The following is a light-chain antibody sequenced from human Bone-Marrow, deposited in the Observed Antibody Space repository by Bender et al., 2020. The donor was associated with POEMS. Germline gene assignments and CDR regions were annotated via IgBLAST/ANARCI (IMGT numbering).Light chain of an antibody. V-gene: IGLV1-44*01. J-gene: IGLJ2*01. CDR1: SSNIGSNT. CDR3: EAWDDSMSGGV. Sequence: QSVLTQPPSASGTPGQRVTISCSGSSSNIGSNTVNWYQQLPGTAPKLLMYSNDQRPSWVPDRFSGSKSATSVSLTISGLRSEDEAHYYCEAWDDSMSGGVFGGGTKLTVL. CDR2: SND.